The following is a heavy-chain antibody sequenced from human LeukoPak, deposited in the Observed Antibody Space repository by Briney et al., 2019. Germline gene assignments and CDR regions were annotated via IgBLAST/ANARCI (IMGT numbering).Heavy chain of an antibody. V-gene: IGHV3-9*01. D-gene: IGHD4-17*01. J-gene: IGHJ4*02. CDR3: AKDWHYGESSY. CDR2: ISWNSGSI. CDR1: GFTFDDYA. Sequence: PGRSLRLSCAASGFTFDDYAMPWVRQAPGKGLEWVSGISWNSGSIGYADSVKGRFTISRDNSKNTLYLQMNSLRAEDTAVYYCAKDWHYGESSYWGQGTLVTVSS.